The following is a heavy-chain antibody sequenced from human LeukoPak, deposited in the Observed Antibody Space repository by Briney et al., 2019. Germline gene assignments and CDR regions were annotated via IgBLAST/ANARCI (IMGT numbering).Heavy chain of an antibody. CDR1: GGSISSYY. CDR3: ARHNRKGSSCPEFDY. Sequence: SETLSLTCTVSGGSISSYYWSWIRQPPGKGLEWIGYIYYSGSTNYNPSLKSRVTISVDTSKNQFSLKLSSVTAADTAMYYCARHNRKGSSCPEFDYWGQGTLVTVSS. CDR2: IYYSGST. J-gene: IGHJ4*02. V-gene: IGHV4-59*08. D-gene: IGHD6-13*01.